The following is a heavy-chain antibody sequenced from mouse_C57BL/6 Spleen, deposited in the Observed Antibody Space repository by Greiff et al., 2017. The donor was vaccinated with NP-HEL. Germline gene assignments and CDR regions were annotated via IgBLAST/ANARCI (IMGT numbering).Heavy chain of an antibody. J-gene: IGHJ2*01. CDR3: ARDYYSNPYFDY. Sequence: VQLQQSGPVLVKPGASVKMSCKASGYTFTDYYMNWVKQSHGKSLEWIGVINPYNGGTSYNQKFKGKATLTVDKSSSTAYMELNSLTSEDSAVYYSARDYYSNPYFDYWGQGTTLTVSS. V-gene: IGHV1-19*01. CDR2: INPYNGGT. D-gene: IGHD2-5*01. CDR1: GYTFTDYY.